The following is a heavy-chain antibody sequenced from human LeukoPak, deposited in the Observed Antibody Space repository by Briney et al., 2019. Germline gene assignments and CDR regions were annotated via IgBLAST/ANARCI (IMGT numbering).Heavy chain of an antibody. CDR3: AKAPVTSCRGAYCYPFDS. V-gene: IGHV3-30*04. CDR2: ISYDGSNK. D-gene: IGHD2-21*01. Sequence: GGSLRLSCAASGFTFSSYAMHWVRQAPGKGLGWVAVISYDGSNKYYADSVRGRFTISRDNSKNTLYLQMNSLRAEDAAVYFCAKAPVTSCRGAYCYPFDSWGQGTLVTVSS. J-gene: IGHJ4*02. CDR1: GFTFSSYA.